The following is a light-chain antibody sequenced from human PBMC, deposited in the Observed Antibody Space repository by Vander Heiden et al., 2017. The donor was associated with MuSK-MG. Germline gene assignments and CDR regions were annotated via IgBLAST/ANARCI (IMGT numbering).Light chain of an antibody. CDR3: AAWDDILNGVV. Sequence: QSVLTQPPPASGTPGQMVTIPCSGSSSNIGSNTVHWYQQRPGTAPKLLIYSNNHRSSGVPDRCSGSKSGTSASLAISGLQSEDEADYYCAAWDDILNGVVLGGGTKLTVL. CDR1: SSNIGSNT. V-gene: IGLV1-44*01. CDR2: SNN. J-gene: IGLJ2*01.